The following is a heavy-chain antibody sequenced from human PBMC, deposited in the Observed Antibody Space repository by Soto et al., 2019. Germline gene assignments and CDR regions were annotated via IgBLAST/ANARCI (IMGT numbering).Heavy chain of an antibody. CDR2: IMPIFGRA. J-gene: IGHJ6*02. CDR3: ARDLADYFYYYGMDV. CDR1: GGTFSNCA. V-gene: IGHV1-69*05. Sequence: SVKVSCKASGGTFSNCAFSWVRQAPGQGLEWLGGIMPIFGRADYAQKFRGRVTMTTDTSTTTVHMELSSLRSEYTSVYYCARDLADYFYYYGMDVWGQGTTVTVSS.